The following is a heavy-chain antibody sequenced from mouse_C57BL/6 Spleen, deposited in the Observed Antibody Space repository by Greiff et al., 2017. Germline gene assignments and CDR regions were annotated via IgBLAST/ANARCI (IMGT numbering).Heavy chain of an antibody. D-gene: IGHD2-4*01. CDR2: INPSTGGT. V-gene: IGHV1-42*01. CDR3: SFYYDYDGYYAMDD. CDR1: GYSFTGYY. J-gene: IGHJ4*01. Sequence: EVQLQQSGPELVKPGASVKISCKASGYSFTGYYMNWVKQSPEKSLEWIGEINPSTGGTTYNQKFKAKATLTVDKSSSTAYMQLKSLTSEDSAVYYCSFYYDYDGYYAMDDWGQGTSVTVSS.